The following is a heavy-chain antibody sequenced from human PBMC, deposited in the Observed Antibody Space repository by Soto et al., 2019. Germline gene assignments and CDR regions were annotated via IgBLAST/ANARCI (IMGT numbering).Heavy chain of an antibody. Sequence: QVQLVESGGGVVQPGRSLRLSCAASGFIFNSYGMHWIRQAPGKGLEWVAVISYDGSNIFYADSVKGRFTISRDNSNNTLYLQMSSLRGDDTAVYYCASGVRGVATIAIGFYLDYWSQGTLVTTSS. CDR1: GFIFNSYG. D-gene: IGHD5-12*01. V-gene: IGHV3-30*03. J-gene: IGHJ4*02. CDR2: ISYDGSNI. CDR3: ASGVRGVATIAIGFYLDY.